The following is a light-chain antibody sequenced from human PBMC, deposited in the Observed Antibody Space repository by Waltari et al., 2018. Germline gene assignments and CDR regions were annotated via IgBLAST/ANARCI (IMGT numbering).Light chain of an antibody. CDR3: VLYMGSGIWV. V-gene: IGLV8-61*01. J-gene: IGLJ3*02. CDR1: SGSVSTTSY. CDR2: KIN. Sequence: QTVVTQEPSLSVSPGGTVTLTCALNSGSVSTTSYASWYQQTPGQAPRTLVYKINTRSSGFPDRFSGSMLGNKAALTITGAQAEDDADYYCVLYMGSGIWVFGGGTKLTVL.